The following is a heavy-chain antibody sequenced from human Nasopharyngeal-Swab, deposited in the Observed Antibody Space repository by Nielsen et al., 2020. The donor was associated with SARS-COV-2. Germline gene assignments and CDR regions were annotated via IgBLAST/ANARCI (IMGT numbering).Heavy chain of an antibody. V-gene: IGHV3-11*05. J-gene: IGHJ4*02. D-gene: IGHD5-18*01. Sequence: GGSLRLSCAASGFTFSDYYMSWIRQAPGKGPEWVSYISSSYGYTNYADSVKGRFTISRDNAKNSLFLQMNSLTAEDTAVYYCARVTGSGYITNHFDYWGQGMLVTVSS. CDR2: ISSSYGYT. CDR3: ARVTGSGYITNHFDY. CDR1: GFTFSDYY.